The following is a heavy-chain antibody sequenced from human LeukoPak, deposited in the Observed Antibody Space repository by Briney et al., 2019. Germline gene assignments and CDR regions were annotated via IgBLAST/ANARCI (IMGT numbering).Heavy chain of an antibody. V-gene: IGHV1-2*04. CDR3: ARVGATFLSDY. D-gene: IGHD1-26*01. J-gene: IGHJ4*02. CDR2: INPNSGGT. CDR1: GYTFTGYY. Sequence: GASVKVSCKASGYTFTGYYMHWVRQAPGQGLEWMGWINPNSGGTNYAQKFQGWVTMTRDTSTSTAYMELRSLRSDDTAVYYCARVGATFLSDYWGQGTLVTVSS.